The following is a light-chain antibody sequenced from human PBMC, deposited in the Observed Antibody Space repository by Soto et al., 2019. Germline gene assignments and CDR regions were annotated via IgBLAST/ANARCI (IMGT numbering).Light chain of an antibody. J-gene: IGLJ1*01. CDR3: QSYDSSLRDV. Sequence: QSVLTQPPSVSGAPGQRVTISCTGNTSNIGAGYDVHWYQHLPGTAPKLLIYGNTDRPSGVPDRFSASKSGTSASLAITGLQTEDEADYYCQSYDSSLRDVFGTGTKLTVL. CDR2: GNT. CDR1: TSNIGAGYD. V-gene: IGLV1-40*01.